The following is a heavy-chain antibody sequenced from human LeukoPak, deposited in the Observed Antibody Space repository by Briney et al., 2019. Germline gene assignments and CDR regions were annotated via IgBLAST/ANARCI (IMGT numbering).Heavy chain of an antibody. CDR2: IYTSGST. Sequence: TSETLSLTCTVSGGSISSYYWSWIRQPAGKGLEWIGRIYTSGSTNYNPSLKSRVTMSVDTSKNQFSLKLSSVTAADTAVYYCARMTTISRVRNWFDPWGQGTLVTVSS. CDR3: ARMTTISRVRNWFDP. D-gene: IGHD5-24*01. CDR1: GGSISSYY. V-gene: IGHV4-4*07. J-gene: IGHJ5*02.